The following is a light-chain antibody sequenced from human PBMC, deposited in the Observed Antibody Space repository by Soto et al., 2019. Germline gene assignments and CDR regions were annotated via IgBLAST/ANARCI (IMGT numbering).Light chain of an antibody. V-gene: IGKV1-8*01. J-gene: IGKJ1*01. CDR3: QQYYNYPWT. CDR1: QDISNY. CDR2: AAS. Sequence: AVRMTQSPSSFSASTGDRVTIACRASQDISNYLVWYQQKPGQAPKLLIYAASTLQSRVPSRFSGGGSGTDFTLTITNLQSEDLATYFCQQYYNYPWTFGQGTKVEIK.